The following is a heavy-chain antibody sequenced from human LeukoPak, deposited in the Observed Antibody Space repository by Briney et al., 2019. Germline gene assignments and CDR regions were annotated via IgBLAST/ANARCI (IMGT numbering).Heavy chain of an antibody. CDR1: GFTFSDYY. D-gene: IGHD2-15*01. J-gene: IGHJ1*01. V-gene: IGHV3-11*04. CDR2: IKSSASTI. Sequence: GGSLRLSCAASGFTFSDYYMSWNRQAPGKGLEWVSSIKSSASTIYYADSVKGRFTTSRDNDKNSLYLQITNLRAEAPAVYYCQSTLTYCSDDDCALGGQGKLVTVPS. CDR3: QSTLTYCSDDDCAL.